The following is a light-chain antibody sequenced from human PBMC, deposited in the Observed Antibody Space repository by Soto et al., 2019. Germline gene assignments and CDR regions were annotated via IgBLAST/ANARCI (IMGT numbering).Light chain of an antibody. CDR1: QSVSNY. V-gene: IGKV3-11*01. CDR2: DAS. J-gene: IGKJ4*01. CDR3: QQRSNWPPLT. Sequence: EIVLTQSPATLSLSPGERATLSCRASQSVSNYLAWYQQKPGQAPRLLIYDASNRATGIPARFSGSGSGTDFPLTTSSLEHEDFAVYYCQQRSNWPPLTFGGGTKVEIK.